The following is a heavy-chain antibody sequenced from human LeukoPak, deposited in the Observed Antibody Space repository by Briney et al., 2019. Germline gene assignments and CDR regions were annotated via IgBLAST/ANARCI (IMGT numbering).Heavy chain of an antibody. CDR2: IYYSGST. D-gene: IGHD6-13*01. CDR3: ARHLEGSSWYNHFDY. V-gene: IGHV4-59*08. Sequence: SETLSLTCTVSGGSISSYYWSWIRQPPGKGLEWIGYIYYSGSTNYNPSLKSRVTISVDTSKNQFSLKLSSVTAADTAVYYCARHLEGSSWYNHFDYWGQGTLVTVSS. J-gene: IGHJ4*02. CDR1: GGSISSYY.